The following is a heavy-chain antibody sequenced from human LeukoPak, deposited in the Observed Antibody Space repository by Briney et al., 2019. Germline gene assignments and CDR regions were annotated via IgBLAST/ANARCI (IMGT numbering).Heavy chain of an antibody. CDR1: GFTFSSYA. J-gene: IGHJ3*02. CDR3: AKDTRLGCSSTSCYAFDI. D-gene: IGHD2-2*01. V-gene: IGHV3-23*01. Sequence: GGSLRLSCAASGFTFSSYAMSWVRQAPGKGLEWVSAISGSGGSTYYADSVKGRFTISRDNSKNTLYLQMNSPRAEDTAVYYCAKDTRLGCSSTSCYAFDIWGQGTMVTVSS. CDR2: ISGSGGST.